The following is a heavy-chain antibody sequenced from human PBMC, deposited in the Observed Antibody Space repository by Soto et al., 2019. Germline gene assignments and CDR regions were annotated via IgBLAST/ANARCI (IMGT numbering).Heavy chain of an antibody. CDR3: GRCTQTGYSYGERSFDP. CDR1: GYTFTSYA. J-gene: IGHJ5*02. CDR2: INAGNGNT. D-gene: IGHD5-18*01. V-gene: IGHV1-3*01. Sequence: ASVKVSCRASGYTFTSYAMHWVRQAAGQRLEWMGWINAGNGNTKYSQKFQGRVTITRDTSASSAYMELSSLRSEDPAGSYSGRCTQTGYSYGERSFDPLG.